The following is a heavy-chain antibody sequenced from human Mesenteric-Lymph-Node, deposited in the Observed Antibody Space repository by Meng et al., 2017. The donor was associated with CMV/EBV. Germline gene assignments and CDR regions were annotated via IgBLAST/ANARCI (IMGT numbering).Heavy chain of an antibody. V-gene: IGHV3-23*01. D-gene: IGHD4-17*01. Sequence: VSGFTFTSYAMSWVRQAPGEGLEWVSGIGGSGDRTNYADSVKGRFTISRDNSKNTLYLQMNSLRAEDTAVYYCAKDEGYYGDYFDNWGRGTLVTVSS. CDR3: AKDEGYYGDYFDN. J-gene: IGHJ4*02. CDR1: GFTFTSYA. CDR2: IGGSGDRT.